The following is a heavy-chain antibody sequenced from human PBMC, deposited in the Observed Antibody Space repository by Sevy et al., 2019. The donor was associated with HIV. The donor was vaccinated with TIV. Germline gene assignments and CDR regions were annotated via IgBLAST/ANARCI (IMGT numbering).Heavy chain of an antibody. D-gene: IGHD3-22*01. J-gene: IGHJ4*02. CDR3: VKDVAYDNTYIDY. V-gene: IGHV3-23*01. Sequence: GGSLRLSCAVSGFTFTSYAMNWVRQAPGKGLEWVSGVSGSGGSTYYAHSVKGRFSISRDNSRNTLYLQINSLRAEDTAVYYCVKDVAYDNTYIDYWGQGTLATVSS. CDR1: GFTFTSYA. CDR2: VSGSGGST.